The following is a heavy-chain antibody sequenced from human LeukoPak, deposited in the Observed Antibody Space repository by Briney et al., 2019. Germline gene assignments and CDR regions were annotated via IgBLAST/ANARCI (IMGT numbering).Heavy chain of an antibody. CDR2: IYSGGAI. CDR3: ARRPGN. Sequence: GGSLRLSCAASGFTVSSNYMSWVRQAPGKGLECVSLIYSGGAIRYADSVKGRFTISRDSSRNTLFLQINDLTVEDTARYYCARRPGNWGQGILVTVSS. D-gene: IGHD1-14*01. J-gene: IGHJ4*02. V-gene: IGHV3-53*01. CDR1: GFTVSSNY.